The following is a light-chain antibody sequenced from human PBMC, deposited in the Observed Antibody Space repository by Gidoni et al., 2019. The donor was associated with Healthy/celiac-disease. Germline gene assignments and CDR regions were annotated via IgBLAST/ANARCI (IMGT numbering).Light chain of an antibody. V-gene: IGKV1-39*01. J-gene: IGKJ4*01. CDR2: AAS. CDR1: QSISSY. CDR3: QQSYSTSPLT. Sequence: DIQMTQSPSSLSASVGDRVTITCRASQSISSYLNWYQQKPGKAAKLLIYAASSLQSGVPSRFSGSGSGTDFTLTISSLQPEDFATYYCQQSYSTSPLTFGGGTKVEIK.